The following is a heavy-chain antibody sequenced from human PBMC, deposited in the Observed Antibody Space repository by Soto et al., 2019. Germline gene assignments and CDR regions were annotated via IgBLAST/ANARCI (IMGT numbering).Heavy chain of an antibody. CDR2: ISSSSSYI. J-gene: IGHJ4*02. V-gene: IGHV3-21*01. Sequence: GGSLRLFCAASGLTFSSYSMNWDCQAPGKGLEWVSSISSSSSYIYYADSVKGRFTISRDNAKNSLYLQMNSLRAEDTAVYYCALQASRLGEPRDYWGQGTLVTVSS. CDR3: ALQASRLGEPRDY. D-gene: IGHD6-25*01. CDR1: GLTFSSYS.